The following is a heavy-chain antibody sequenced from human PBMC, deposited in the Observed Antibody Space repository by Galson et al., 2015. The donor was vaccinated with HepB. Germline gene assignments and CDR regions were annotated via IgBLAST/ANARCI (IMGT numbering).Heavy chain of an antibody. CDR2: ISSNGGST. V-gene: IGHV3-64*02. Sequence: SLRLSCAASGFTFKNYAMHWVRQAPGKGLEYVSTISSNGGSTYYADSVKGRFTISRDNSKNTLFLQLNSLRAEDTAVYYCAKDGIMVSNNPYHFHYWGQGTLVTVSS. D-gene: IGHD2-8*01. J-gene: IGHJ4*02. CDR3: AKDGIMVSNNPYHFHY. CDR1: GFTFKNYA.